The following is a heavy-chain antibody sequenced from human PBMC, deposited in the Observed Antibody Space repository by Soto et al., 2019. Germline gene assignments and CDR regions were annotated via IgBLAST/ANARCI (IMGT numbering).Heavy chain of an antibody. CDR3: AKTLISPSWSGLHDC. Sequence: PGGSLRLSCAASEFTFSSYAMSCVRHAPGKGLEWVSTISGSGGRTYYADSVKGRFTISRDNSRNTLHLQMNSLRVEDTALYYCAKTLISPSWSGLHDCGSQGTLVTVSS. V-gene: IGHV3-23*01. D-gene: IGHD6-13*01. CDR1: EFTFSSYA. J-gene: IGHJ4*02. CDR2: ISGSGGRT.